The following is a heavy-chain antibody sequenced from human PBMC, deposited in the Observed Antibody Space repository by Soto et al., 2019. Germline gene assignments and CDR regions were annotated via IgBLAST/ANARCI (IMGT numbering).Heavy chain of an antibody. Sequence: QVQLVQSGAEVKKPGSSVKVSCKASGGTFSSYAISWVRQAPGQGREWMVGIIPIFGTANYAQKLQGRVTITADESTSIAYMELSSLRSEDTAVYYCARSDFIAVAGENYYYYGRDVWGQGTTVTVSS. V-gene: IGHV1-69*12. D-gene: IGHD6-19*01. CDR2: IIPIFGTA. J-gene: IGHJ6*02. CDR1: GGTFSSYA. CDR3: ARSDFIAVAGENYYYYGRDV.